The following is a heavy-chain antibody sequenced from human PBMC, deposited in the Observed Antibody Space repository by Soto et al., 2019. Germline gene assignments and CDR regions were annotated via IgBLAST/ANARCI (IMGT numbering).Heavy chain of an antibody. Sequence: GGSLRLGCVGSGFRFNKYAMNWVRQAPGNGLAWVSIISGSGERTHYADSVKGRFAISXXXSXXTXXFXXNXXSAEDTAIYFCAKETGYSHGFLPNALSGWG. CDR2: ISGSGERT. V-gene: IGHV3-23*01. J-gene: IGHJ1*01. D-gene: IGHD5-18*01. CDR1: GFRFNKYA. CDR3: AKETGYSHGFLPNALSG.